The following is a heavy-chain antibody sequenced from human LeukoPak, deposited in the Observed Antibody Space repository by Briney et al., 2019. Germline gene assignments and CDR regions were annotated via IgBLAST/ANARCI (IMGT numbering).Heavy chain of an antibody. Sequence: SETLSLTCTVSGGSISSYYWSWIRQPAGKGLEWIGYMYYSGSTNYNPSLKSRVSISIDTSKNQFSLKLSSVTAADTAVYYCARDRYCIGGICYSGRFDPWGRGTLVTVSS. CDR2: MYYSGST. V-gene: IGHV4-59*01. D-gene: IGHD2-15*01. CDR3: ARDRYCIGGICYSGRFDP. CDR1: GGSISSYY. J-gene: IGHJ5*02.